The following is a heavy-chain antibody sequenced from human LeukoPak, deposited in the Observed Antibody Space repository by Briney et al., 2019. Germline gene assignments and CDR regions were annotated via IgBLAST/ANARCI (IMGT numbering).Heavy chain of an antibody. J-gene: IGHJ6*02. Sequence: ASVKVSCKASGYTFTSQYQHWVRQAPGQGLEWMGIINPSGGSTSYAQKFQGRVTMTRDTSTSTVYMELSSLRSEDTAVYYCASLTRPIRYGMDVWGQGTTVTVSS. D-gene: IGHD3-9*01. CDR3: ASLTRPIRYGMDV. V-gene: IGHV1-46*01. CDR1: GYTFTSQY. CDR2: INPSGGST.